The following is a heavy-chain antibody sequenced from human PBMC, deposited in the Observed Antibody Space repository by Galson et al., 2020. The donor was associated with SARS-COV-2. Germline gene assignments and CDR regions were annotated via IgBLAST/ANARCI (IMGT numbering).Heavy chain of an antibody. CDR2: ISYDGRDQ. CDR3: AKDREIVFYLDFYFYGIDV. J-gene: IGHJ6*02. V-gene: IGHV3-30*04. Sequence: GGSLRPSCAASGISLSGYAMNWVRQTPGKGLEWVAIISYDGRDQYYADSVKGRFTISRDNSRNTVHLQMNSLRAEDTAVYYCAKDREIVFYLDFYFYGIDVWGQGTTVTVSS. CDR1: GISLSGYA. D-gene: IGHD5-12*01.